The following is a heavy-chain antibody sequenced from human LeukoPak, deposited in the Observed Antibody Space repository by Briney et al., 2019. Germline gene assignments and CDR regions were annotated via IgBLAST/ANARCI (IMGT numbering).Heavy chain of an antibody. Sequence: GGSLRLSCAASGFTFSNAWMSWVRQAPGKGLEWVGRIKSKTDGGTTDYAAPVKGRFAISRDDSKNTLYLQMNSLKTEDTAVYYCTTTSYGDYASEYFDYWGQGTLVTVSS. D-gene: IGHD4-17*01. CDR1: GFTFSNAW. V-gene: IGHV3-15*01. CDR3: TTTSYGDYASEYFDY. CDR2: IKSKTDGGTT. J-gene: IGHJ4*02.